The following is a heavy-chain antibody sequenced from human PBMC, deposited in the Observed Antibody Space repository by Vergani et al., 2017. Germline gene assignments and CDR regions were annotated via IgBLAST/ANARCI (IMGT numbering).Heavy chain of an antibody. CDR1: GGTFSSYA. J-gene: IGHJ6*03. CDR2: IIPIFGTA. Sequence: QVQLVQSGAEVKKPGSSVKVSCKASGGTFSSYAISWVRQAPGQGLEWMGGIIPIFGTANYAQKFQGRVTITADESTSTAYMELSSLRSEDTAVYYCAAGLDCSSTSCYTEGVDMDVWGKGTTVTVSS. V-gene: IGHV1-69*01. D-gene: IGHD2-2*02. CDR3: AAGLDCSSTSCYTEGVDMDV.